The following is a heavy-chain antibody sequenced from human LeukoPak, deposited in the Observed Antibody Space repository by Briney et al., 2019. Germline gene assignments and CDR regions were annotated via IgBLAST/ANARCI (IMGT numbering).Heavy chain of an antibody. V-gene: IGHV4-59*01. Sequence: SQTLSLTCTVSGDSIINYYWNWIRQPPGKGLEWIGYISDSGSTNYNPSLMSRVTISVDTSKNQFSLKLNSVTAADTAVYYCARQAYDSIGFYDYWGQGTLVTVSS. J-gene: IGHJ4*02. CDR1: GDSIINYY. CDR3: ARQAYDSIGFYDY. D-gene: IGHD3-22*01. CDR2: ISDSGST.